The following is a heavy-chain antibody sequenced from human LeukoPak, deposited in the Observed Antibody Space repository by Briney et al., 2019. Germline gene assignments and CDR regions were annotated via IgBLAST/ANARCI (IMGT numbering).Heavy chain of an antibody. J-gene: IGHJ3*02. CDR2: IYYSGSI. CDR3: ARQSGDAFDI. Sequence: SETLSLTCTVSGGSISSSSYYWGWIRQPPGKGLEWIGSIYYSGSIYYNPSLKSRVTISVDTSKNQFSLKLSSVTAADTAVYYCARQSGDAFDIWGQGTMVTVSS. V-gene: IGHV4-39*01. CDR1: GGSISSSSYY.